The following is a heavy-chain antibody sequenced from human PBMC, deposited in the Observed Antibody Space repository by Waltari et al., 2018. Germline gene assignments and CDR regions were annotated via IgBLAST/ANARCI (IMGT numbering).Heavy chain of an antibody. Sequence: QVQLVQSGAEVKKPGASVKVSCKVSGYTLTELSMHWVRQAPGKGLEWMGGVDPEDGETIYAQKSQGRGTMTEDTSTDTAYMELSSLRSEDTAVYYCATDHYRFREYTLGAFDIWGQGTMVTVSS. CDR1: GYTLTELS. V-gene: IGHV1-24*01. CDR3: ATDHYRFREYTLGAFDI. D-gene: IGHD3-10*01. J-gene: IGHJ3*02. CDR2: VDPEDGET.